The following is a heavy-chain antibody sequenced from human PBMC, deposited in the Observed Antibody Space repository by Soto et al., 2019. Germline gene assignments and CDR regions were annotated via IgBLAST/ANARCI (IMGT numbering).Heavy chain of an antibody. CDR1: GFTFDDYA. J-gene: IGHJ6*02. Sequence: EVQLLESGGGLVQPGRSLRLSCAASGFTFDDYAMHWVRQAPGKGLEWVSGISWNSGSIGYADSVKGRFTISRDNAKNSLYLQMNSLRADDTALYYCAKEGENYYYGMDVWGQGTTVTVSS. V-gene: IGHV3-9*01. D-gene: IGHD3-16*01. CDR2: ISWNSGSI. CDR3: AKEGENYYYGMDV.